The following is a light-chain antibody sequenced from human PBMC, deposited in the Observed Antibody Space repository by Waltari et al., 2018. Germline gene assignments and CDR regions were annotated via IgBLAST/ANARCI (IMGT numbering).Light chain of an antibody. CDR3: GQGTHWPPYS. J-gene: IGKJ2*03. CDR2: EVS. V-gene: IGKV2-30*02. CDR1: QSLVHSDGNTY. Sequence: DVVMTQSPLSLPITPGQPASIPCRSSQSLVHSDGNTYLSWYQQKAGQPPRLLIYEVSNRDSGVPDRFSGSGAGTDFTLKISTVEAEDVGVYYCGQGTHWPPYSFGQGTKVEIK.